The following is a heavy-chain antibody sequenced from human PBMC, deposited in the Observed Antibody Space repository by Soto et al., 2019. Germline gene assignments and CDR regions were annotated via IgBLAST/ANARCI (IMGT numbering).Heavy chain of an antibody. CDR2: IYWHDDK. CDR3: ARSRLASPPFFDF. V-gene: IGHV2-5*01. J-gene: IGHJ4*02. Sequence: QITLKESGPTLVKPTQTLTLTCTLSGFSLTTNGMGVGWIRQPPGKPLEWLALIYWHDDKRFSQSLKSRLTIDKDNSKSHVALTLTNVDPVDTATYFCARSRLASPPFFDFWGQGTLVTVSS. D-gene: IGHD5-12*01. CDR1: GFSLTTNGMG.